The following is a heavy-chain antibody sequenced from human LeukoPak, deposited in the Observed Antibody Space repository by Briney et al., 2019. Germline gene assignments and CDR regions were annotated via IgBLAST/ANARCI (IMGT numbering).Heavy chain of an antibody. J-gene: IGHJ4*02. Sequence: SETLSLTCTVSGGSISSYYWSWIRQPPGKGLEWIGEINHSGSTNYNPSLKSRVTISVDTSKNQFSLKLSSVTAADTAVYYCARIWRWQQLIADYFDYWGQGTLVTVSS. CDR1: GGSISSYY. CDR3: ARIWRWQQLIADYFDY. V-gene: IGHV4-34*01. CDR2: INHSGST. D-gene: IGHD6-13*01.